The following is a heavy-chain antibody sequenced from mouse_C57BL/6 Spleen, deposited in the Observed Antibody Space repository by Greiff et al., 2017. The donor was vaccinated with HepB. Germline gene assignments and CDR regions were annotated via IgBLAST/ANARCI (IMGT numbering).Heavy chain of an antibody. V-gene: IGHV1-50*01. CDR2: IDPSDSYT. CDR3: ANNWDY. J-gene: IGHJ2*01. Sequence: QVQLQQPGAELVKPGASVKLSCKASGYTFTSYWMQWVKQRPGQGLEWIGEIDPSDSYTNYNQKFKGKATLTVDTSSSTAYMQLSSLTSEDSAVYYCANNWDYWGQGTTLTVSS. CDR1: GYTFTSYW. D-gene: IGHD4-1*02.